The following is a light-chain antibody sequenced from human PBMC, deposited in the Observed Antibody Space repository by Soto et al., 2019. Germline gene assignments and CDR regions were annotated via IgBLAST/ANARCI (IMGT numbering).Light chain of an antibody. Sequence: DNQMTQSPSTLSASVGDRVTITCRASQSISSWLAWYQQKPGKAPKLLIYKASSLEIGVPSRFSGSGSGTEFTLTISSLQPDDFATYYCQQYNSYPYTFGQGTKLEIK. CDR2: KAS. CDR1: QSISSW. J-gene: IGKJ2*01. CDR3: QQYNSYPYT. V-gene: IGKV1-5*03.